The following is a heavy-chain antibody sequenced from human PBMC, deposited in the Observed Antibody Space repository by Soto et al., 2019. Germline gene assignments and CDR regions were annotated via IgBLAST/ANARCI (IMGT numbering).Heavy chain of an antibody. J-gene: IGHJ4*02. CDR3: AREGCSSTSCYTD. CDR1: GYTFTGYY. Sequence: GASVKVSCKASGYTFTGYYMHWVRQAPGQGLEWMGWINPNSGGTNYAQKFQGWVTMTRDTSITTAYMELSRLRSDDTAVYYCAREGCSSTSCYTDWGQGTLVTVSS. D-gene: IGHD2-2*02. CDR2: INPNSGGT. V-gene: IGHV1-2*04.